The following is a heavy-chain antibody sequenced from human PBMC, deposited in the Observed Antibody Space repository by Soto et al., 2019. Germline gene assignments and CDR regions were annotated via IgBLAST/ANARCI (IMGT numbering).Heavy chain of an antibody. D-gene: IGHD3-9*01. Sequence: QVQLQQWGAGLLKPSETLSLTCAVYGGSFSGYYWSWIRQPPGKGLEWIGEINHSGSTNYNPSLKSRVTISVDASKNQFSMKLSSVTAADTAVYYCASVGVLRYFAWLPYPAPYYYYGMDVWGQVTTVTVSS. V-gene: IGHV4-34*01. CDR2: INHSGST. CDR1: GGSFSGYY. J-gene: IGHJ6*02. CDR3: ASVGVLRYFAWLPYPAPYYYYGMDV.